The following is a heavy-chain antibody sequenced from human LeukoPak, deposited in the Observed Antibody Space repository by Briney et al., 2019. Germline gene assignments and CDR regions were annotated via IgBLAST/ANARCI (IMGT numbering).Heavy chain of an antibody. CDR2: FSSSSSTI. V-gene: IGHV3-48*02. J-gene: IGHJ4*02. D-gene: IGHD3-10*01. CDR1: GFTFSSYS. Sequence: PGGSLRLSCAASGFTFSSYSMKWVRQGPGKGLEWVSYFSSSSSTIYYADSVKGRFTISRDNAKNSLYLQMSSLRDEDTAVYYCARSAPLESGGYYMPDSGYYFDYWGQGTLVSVSS. CDR3: ARSAPLESGGYYMPDSGYYFDY.